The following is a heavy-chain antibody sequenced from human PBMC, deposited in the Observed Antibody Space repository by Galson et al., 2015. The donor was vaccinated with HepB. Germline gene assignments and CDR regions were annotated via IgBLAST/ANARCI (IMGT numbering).Heavy chain of an antibody. V-gene: IGHV1-69*13. CDR3: ARGGYYDSSGYYSEETYYYYYYMDV. J-gene: IGHJ6*03. CDR1: GGTFSSYA. Sequence: SVKVSCKASGGTFSSYAISWVRQAPGQGLEWMGGIIPIFGTANYAQKFQGRVTITADESTSTAYMELSSLRSEDTAVYYCARGGYYDSSGYYSEETYYYYYYMDVWGKGTTVTVSS. D-gene: IGHD3-22*01. CDR2: IIPIFGTA.